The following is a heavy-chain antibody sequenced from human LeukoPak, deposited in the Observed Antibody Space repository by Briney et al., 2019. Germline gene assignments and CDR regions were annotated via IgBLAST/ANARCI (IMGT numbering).Heavy chain of an antibody. V-gene: IGHV3-30*18. J-gene: IGHJ3*02. D-gene: IGHD3-22*01. Sequence: GGSLRLSCAASGFTFSSYGMHWVRQAPGKGLEWVAVISYDGSNKYYADSVKGRFTISRDNSKNTLYLQMNSLRAEDTAVYYCAKDMKFEPDYYDSSGYLIGDAFDIWGQGTMVTVSS. CDR1: GFTFSSYG. CDR3: AKDMKFEPDYYDSSGYLIGDAFDI. CDR2: ISYDGSNK.